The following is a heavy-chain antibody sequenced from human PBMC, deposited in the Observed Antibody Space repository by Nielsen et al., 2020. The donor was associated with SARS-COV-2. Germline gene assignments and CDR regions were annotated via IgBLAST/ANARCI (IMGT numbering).Heavy chain of an antibody. CDR3: ARGGIAAAGTQFDP. Sequence: GESLKISCAASGFTFSSYAMSWVRQAPGKGLEWVSAISGSGGSTYYADSVKGRFTISRDNSKNSLYLQMNSLRAEDTALYHCARGGIAAAGTQFDPWGQGTLVTVSS. D-gene: IGHD6-13*01. V-gene: IGHV3-23*01. CDR1: GFTFSSYA. CDR2: ISGSGGST. J-gene: IGHJ5*02.